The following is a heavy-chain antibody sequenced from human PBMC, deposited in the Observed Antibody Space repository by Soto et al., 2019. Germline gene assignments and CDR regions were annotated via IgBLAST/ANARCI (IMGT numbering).Heavy chain of an antibody. CDR2: ISYDGSNK. J-gene: IGHJ4*02. CDR3: AKDDRLTRTKVPRLAPFDY. Sequence: PGGSLRLSCAASGFTFSSYGMHWVRQAPGKGLEWVAVISYDGSNKYYADSVKGRFTISRDNSKNTLYLQMNSLRAEDTAVYYCAKDDRLTRTKVPRLAPFDYWGQGTLVTVSS. CDR1: GFTFSSYG. V-gene: IGHV3-30*18. D-gene: IGHD2-8*01.